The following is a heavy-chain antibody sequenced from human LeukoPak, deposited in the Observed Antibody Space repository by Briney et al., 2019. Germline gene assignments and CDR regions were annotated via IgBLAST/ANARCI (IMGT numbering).Heavy chain of an antibody. CDR3: ARSVEGYCSGGSCYYYYYYMDV. CDR1: GGSISRYY. J-gene: IGHJ6*03. V-gene: IGHV4-59*01. D-gene: IGHD2-15*01. Sequence: SETLSLTCTVSGGSISRYYWSWIRQPPRKGLEWIGYIYYSGSTNYNTSLRRRVIISVDTSKNQFSLKLSSVTAADTAVYYCARSVEGYCSGGSCYYYYYYMDVWGKGTTVTVSS. CDR2: IYYSGST.